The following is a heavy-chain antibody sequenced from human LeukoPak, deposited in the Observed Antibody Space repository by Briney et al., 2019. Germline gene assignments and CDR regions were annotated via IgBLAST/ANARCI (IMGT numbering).Heavy chain of an antibody. CDR1: GFTFEDYA. D-gene: IGHD3-16*02. J-gene: IGHJ6*02. CDR2: ISWNSGNM. V-gene: IGHV3-9*01. CDR3: AKDTRYSTTSGSDYYYGMDV. Sequence: PGRPLRLSCAASGFTFEDYAMHWVRQAPGKGLEWVSGISWNSGNMAYADSVKGRFTISRDNAKKSLYLQLSSLRTEDTALYYCAKDTRYSTTSGSDYYYGMDVWGQGTTVTVSS.